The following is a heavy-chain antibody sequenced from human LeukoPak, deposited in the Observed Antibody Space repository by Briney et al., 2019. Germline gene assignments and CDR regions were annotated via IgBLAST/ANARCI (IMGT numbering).Heavy chain of an antibody. CDR1: GGSISSYY. CDR2: IYYSGST. CDR3: ARSNEQWLIEYYFDY. Sequence: SETLSLTCTVSGGSISSYYWSWIRQPPGKGLEWIGYIYYSGSTNYNPSLKSRVTISVDTSKNQFSLELSSVTAADTAVYYCARSNEQWLIEYYFDYWGQGTLVTVSS. J-gene: IGHJ4*02. V-gene: IGHV4-59*01. D-gene: IGHD6-19*01.